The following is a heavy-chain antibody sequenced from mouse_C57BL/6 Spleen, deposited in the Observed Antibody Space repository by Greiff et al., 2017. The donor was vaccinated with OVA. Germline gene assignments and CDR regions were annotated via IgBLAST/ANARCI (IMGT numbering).Heavy chain of an antibody. CDR3: VRQSSGSYYFDY. J-gene: IGHJ2*01. V-gene: IGHV10-1*01. CDR1: GFSFNTYA. Sequence: EVMLVESGGGLVQPKGSLKLSCAASGFSFNTYAMNWVRQAPGKGLEWVARIRSKSNNYATYYADSVKDRFTISRDDSESMLYLQMNNLKTEDTAMYYCVRQSSGSYYFDYWGQGTTLTVSS. CDR2: IRSKSNNYAT. D-gene: IGHD1-1*01.